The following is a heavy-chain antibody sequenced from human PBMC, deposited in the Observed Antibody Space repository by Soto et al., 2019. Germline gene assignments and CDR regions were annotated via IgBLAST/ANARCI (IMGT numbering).Heavy chain of an antibody. CDR1: GYTFTSYG. CDR2: ISAYNGNT. D-gene: IGHD3-9*01. J-gene: IGHJ6*03. Sequence: GASVKVSCKASGYTFTSYGISWVRQAPGQGLEWMGWISAYNGNTKYSQKFQGRVTITRDTSASTAYMELSSLRSEDTAVYYCARDYYDILTGYYYYYYYYMDVWGKGTTVTVSS. V-gene: IGHV1-18*01. CDR3: ARDYYDILTGYYYYYYYYMDV.